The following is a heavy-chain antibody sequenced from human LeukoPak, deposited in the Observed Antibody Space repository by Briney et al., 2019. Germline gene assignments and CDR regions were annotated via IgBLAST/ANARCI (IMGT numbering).Heavy chain of an antibody. CDR3: ARAPYCGGDCYLPFDY. CDR2: IIPIFGTA. Sequence: ASVKVSCKASGGTFSSYAISWVRQAPGQGLEWMGGIIPIFGTANYAQKFQGRVTITADESTSTAYMELSSLRSEDTAVYYCARAPYCGGDCYLPFDYWGQGTLVTVSS. V-gene: IGHV1-69*13. CDR1: GGTFSSYA. J-gene: IGHJ4*02. D-gene: IGHD2-21*01.